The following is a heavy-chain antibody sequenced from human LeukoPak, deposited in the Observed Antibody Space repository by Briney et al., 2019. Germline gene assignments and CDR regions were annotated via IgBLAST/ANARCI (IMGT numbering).Heavy chain of an antibody. CDR2: VYPDGRT. Sequence: GGSLRLSCAVSGFTVTDNYMSSVRQAPGKGLQWVSVVYPDGRTYYADSVKGRFTISRDNSRNTLLLQLNSLRADDTAVYYCARTNPVYGDYDYWGQGTLVTVSS. J-gene: IGHJ4*02. CDR3: ARTNPVYGDYDY. CDR1: GFTVTDNY. D-gene: IGHD4-17*01. V-gene: IGHV3-53*01.